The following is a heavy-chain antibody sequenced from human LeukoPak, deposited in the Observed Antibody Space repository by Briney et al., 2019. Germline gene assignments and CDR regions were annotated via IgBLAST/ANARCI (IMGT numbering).Heavy chain of an antibody. CDR1: GGSISSGDYY. J-gene: IGHJ6*02. CDR2: IYYSVST. Sequence: SQTLSLTCTVSGGSISSGDYYWSWIRQHPGKGLEWIGYIYYSVSTYYNPSLKSRVTITVDTSKNLFSLTLSSVTAADTAVYYCASGPETASYYYGMDVWGQGATVTVSS. CDR3: ASGPETASYYYGMDV. V-gene: IGHV4-31*03. D-gene: IGHD2-21*02.